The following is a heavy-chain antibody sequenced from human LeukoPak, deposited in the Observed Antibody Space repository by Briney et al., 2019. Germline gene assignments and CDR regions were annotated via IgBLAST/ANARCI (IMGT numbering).Heavy chain of an antibody. CDR1: GGSVSGTTYD. Sequence: PSETLSLTCTVSGGSVSGTTYDWGWIRQPPGKGLEWIGSISYSGGTYYNPSLKSRVTISVDTSKNQFSLKLSSVTAADTAVYYCARYWLGSGYWGQGTLVTVSS. V-gene: IGHV4-39*07. CDR2: ISYSGGT. CDR3: ARYWLGSGY. D-gene: IGHD3-10*01. J-gene: IGHJ4*02.